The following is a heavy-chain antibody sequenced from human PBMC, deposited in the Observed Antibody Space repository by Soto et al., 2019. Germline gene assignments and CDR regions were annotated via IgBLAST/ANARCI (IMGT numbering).Heavy chain of an antibody. CDR1: EFTFSSYG. J-gene: IGHJ4*02. CDR3: AKDTYYHDTPGYYVFDY. Sequence: QVQLVESGGGVVQPGRSLTLSCAASEFTFSSYGIHWVRQAPGKGLEWVAVISYDGSKKQYADSVKGRFTISRDNSKNXXHLQMTSLRAEDTAVYYCAKDTYYHDTPGYYVFDYWGQGTLVTVSS. V-gene: IGHV3-30*18. D-gene: IGHD3-22*01. CDR2: ISYDGSKK.